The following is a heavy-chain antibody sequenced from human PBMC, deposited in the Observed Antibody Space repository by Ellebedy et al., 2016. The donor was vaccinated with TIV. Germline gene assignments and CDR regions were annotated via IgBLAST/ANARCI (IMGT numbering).Heavy chain of an antibody. D-gene: IGHD2-2*01. Sequence: ASVKVSXXASGYTFSNYGITWVRQASGQGLEWMGWISAYNGDTNYAQKLQDRVTMTTDTSTSTAYMELRSLKSDDTAMYYCARGGMLYCSSTYCVDYWGQGTLVTVSS. V-gene: IGHV1-18*01. J-gene: IGHJ4*02. CDR1: GYTFSNYG. CDR3: ARGGMLYCSSTYCVDY. CDR2: ISAYNGDT.